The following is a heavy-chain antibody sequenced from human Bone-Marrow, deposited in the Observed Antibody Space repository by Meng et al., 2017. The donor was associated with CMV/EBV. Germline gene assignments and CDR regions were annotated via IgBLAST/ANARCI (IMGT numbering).Heavy chain of an antibody. CDR3: TTDLEAFDIVVVVAADTDY. CDR2: IKSKTDGGTT. D-gene: IGHD2-15*01. V-gene: IGHV3-15*01. CDR1: GFTFSNAW. Sequence: GESLKISCAASGFTFSNAWMSWVRQAPGKGLEWVGSIKSKTDGGTTDYAAPVKGRFTISRDDSKNTLYLQMNSLKTEDTAVYYCTTDLEAFDIVVVVAADTDYWGQGTLVTVSS. J-gene: IGHJ4*02.